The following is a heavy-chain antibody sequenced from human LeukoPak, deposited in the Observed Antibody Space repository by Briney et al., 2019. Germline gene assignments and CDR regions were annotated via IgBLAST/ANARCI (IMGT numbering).Heavy chain of an antibody. V-gene: IGHV3-48*04. CDR2: ISFSVNTK. J-gene: IGHJ4*02. CDR3: ARGAYSSGWAYFDH. CDR1: GFTFSSYS. Sequence: GGSLRLSCAASGFTFSSYSMNWVRQAPGKGLEWVSYISFSVNTKYYGDTVKGRFTISRDNAKNSLYLHMDSLRAEDTAVYYCARGAYSSGWAYFDHWGQGTLVTVSS. D-gene: IGHD6-19*01.